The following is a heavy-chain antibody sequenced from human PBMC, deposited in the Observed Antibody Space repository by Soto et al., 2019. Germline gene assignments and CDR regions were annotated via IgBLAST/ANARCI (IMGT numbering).Heavy chain of an antibody. CDR1: GGSFSGYY. D-gene: IGHD3-16*01. CDR3: ARGRGMAIDY. J-gene: IGHJ4*02. CDR2: INHSGST. Sequence: SETLSLTCAVYGGSFSGYYWSWIRQPPGKGLEWIGEINHSGSTNYNPSLKSRVTISVDTSKNQFSLKLSSVTAADTAVYYCARGRGMAIDYWGQGTLVTVSS. V-gene: IGHV4-34*01.